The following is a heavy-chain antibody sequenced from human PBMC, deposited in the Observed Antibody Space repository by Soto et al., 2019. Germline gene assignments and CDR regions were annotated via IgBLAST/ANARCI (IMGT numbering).Heavy chain of an antibody. D-gene: IGHD3-22*01. CDR3: ARIGGRYHYDGRGLVLGAACFDS. J-gene: IGHJ4*02. Sequence: EVQLLESGGGLVQPGGSLRLSCAASGFTFSTSVLSWVRQAPGKGLELVSVMSGSGDSRYYADSVKGRFTISRDNSKNTVYMEMSSLGADDTAVYYCARIGGRYHYDGRGLVLGAACFDSWGQGTLVTVSS. CDR1: GFTFSTSV. V-gene: IGHV3-23*01. CDR2: MSGSGDSR.